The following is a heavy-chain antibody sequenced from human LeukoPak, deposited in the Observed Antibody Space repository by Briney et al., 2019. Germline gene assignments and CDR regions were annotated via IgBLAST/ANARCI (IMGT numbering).Heavy chain of an antibody. CDR3: AREVTAFDY. V-gene: IGHV4-59*12. CDR1: GGSISSYY. J-gene: IGHJ4*02. Sequence: SETLSLTCTVSGGSISSYYWSWIRQPPGKGLEWIGCIYHSGSTYYNPSLKSRVTISVDRSKNQFSLKLRSVTAADTAVYYCAREVTAFDYWGQGTLVTVSS. D-gene: IGHD2-21*02. CDR2: IYHSGST.